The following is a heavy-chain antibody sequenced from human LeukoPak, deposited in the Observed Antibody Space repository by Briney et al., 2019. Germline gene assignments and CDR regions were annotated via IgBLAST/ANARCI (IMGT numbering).Heavy chain of an antibody. CDR2: IYHSGST. J-gene: IGHJ4*02. V-gene: IGHV4-39*07. CDR3: AGGLRGTAAAGSGY. CDR1: GGSISSSSYY. Sequence: SETLSLTCTVSGGSISSSSYYWGWIRQPPGKGLEWIGSIYHSGSTYYNPSLKSRVTISVDTSKNQFSLKLSSVTAADTAVYYCAGGLRGTAAAGSGYWGQGTLVTVSS. D-gene: IGHD6-13*01.